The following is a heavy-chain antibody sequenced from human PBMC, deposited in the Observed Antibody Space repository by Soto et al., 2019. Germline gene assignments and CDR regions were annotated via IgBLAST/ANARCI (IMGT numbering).Heavy chain of an antibody. V-gene: IGHV4-59*01. CDR3: ARDQSYGPDYYAMDV. J-gene: IGHJ6*02. CDR2: TFYSGTT. Sequence: QVQLQESGPGLVKSSETLSLTCTVSGGSISSYYWSWIRQPPGKGLEWIGCTFYSGTTNYNPSLKSRVTISVDTSKNHFSLKLSSVTAADTAVYYCARDQSYGPDYYAMDVWGQGTTVTVSS. D-gene: IGHD3-10*01. CDR1: GGSISSYY.